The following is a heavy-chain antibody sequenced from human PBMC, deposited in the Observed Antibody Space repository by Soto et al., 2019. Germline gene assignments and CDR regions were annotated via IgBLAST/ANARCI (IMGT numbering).Heavy chain of an antibody. D-gene: IGHD6-13*01. CDR1: GFTLSSYW. CDR2: INRDGSKQ. CDR3: ARDVSPGTSSLYLDAFDI. J-gene: IGHJ3*02. Sequence: EVQLEESGGDLVQPGGSLRVSCSASGFTLSSYWMTWVRQAPGKGLEWVANINRDGSKQSYLDSVRGRFTISRDNVRQSPYLQMSSLRADDTALYYCARDVSPGTSSLYLDAFDIWGQGTMVTVSS. V-gene: IGHV3-7*05.